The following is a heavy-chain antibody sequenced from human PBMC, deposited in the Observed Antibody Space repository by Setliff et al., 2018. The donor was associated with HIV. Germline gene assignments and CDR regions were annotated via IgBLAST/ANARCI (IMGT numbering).Heavy chain of an antibody. CDR2: MYTSGSA. D-gene: IGHD3-22*01. J-gene: IGHJ3*01. V-gene: IGHV4-4*08. CDR3: ARGDTYYHDSSGYVKSALDCFDV. CDR1: GASLSNYY. Sequence: SETLSLTCTVSGASLSNYYWSWIRQSPGKGLEWIGYMYTSGSANFNPSLKSRATISLDMSKNQFSLKLNSVTAADTAVYHCARGDTYYHDSSGYVKSALDCFDVWGQGTMVTVSS.